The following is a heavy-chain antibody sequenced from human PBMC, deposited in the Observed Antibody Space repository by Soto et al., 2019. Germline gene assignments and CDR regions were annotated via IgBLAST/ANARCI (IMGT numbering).Heavy chain of an antibody. V-gene: IGHV4-4*07. CDR1: GDSISSYY. CDR2: IHTTENT. D-gene: IGHD6-13*01. J-gene: IGHJ4*02. Sequence: SETLSLTCTVSGDSISSYYWSWIRQPAGKGMEWIGRIHTTENTNYNPSLKSRVTMSIDTSKNQFSLKLSSLTAADTAVYYCARALSSAAGLYFDYWGQGTRVTVYS. CDR3: ARALSSAAGLYFDY.